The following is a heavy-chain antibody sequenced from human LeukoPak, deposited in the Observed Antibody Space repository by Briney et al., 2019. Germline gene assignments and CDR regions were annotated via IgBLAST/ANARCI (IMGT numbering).Heavy chain of an antibody. CDR2: IWYDGSNK. CDR1: GFTFSSYG. D-gene: IGHD6-19*01. V-gene: IGHV3-33*01. J-gene: IGHJ4*02. CDR3: ARGSIAVAYFGY. Sequence: GGSLRPSCAASGFTFSSYGMHWVRQAPGKGLEWVAVIWYDGSNKYYADSVKGRFTISRDNSKNTLYLQMNSLRAEDTAVYYCARGSIAVAYFGYWGQGTLVTVSS.